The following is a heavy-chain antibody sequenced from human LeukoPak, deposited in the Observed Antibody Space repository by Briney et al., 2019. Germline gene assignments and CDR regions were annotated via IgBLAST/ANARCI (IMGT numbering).Heavy chain of an antibody. CDR3: ATWAPTSSGYFDY. J-gene: IGHJ4*02. CDR2: FDPEDGET. D-gene: IGHD3-10*01. CDR1: RYTLTELS. Sequence: ASVKVSCKVSRYTLTELSMHWVRQAPGKGLEWMGGFDPEDGETIYAQKFQGRVTMTEDTSTDTAYMELSSLRSEDTAVYYCATWAPTSSGYFDYWGQGTLVTVSS. V-gene: IGHV1-24*01.